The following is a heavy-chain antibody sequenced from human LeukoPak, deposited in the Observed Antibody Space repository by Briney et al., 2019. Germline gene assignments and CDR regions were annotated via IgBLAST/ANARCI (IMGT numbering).Heavy chain of an antibody. CDR1: GFTFSSYA. CDR2: ISGSGGST. J-gene: IGHJ1*01. CDR3: AKSESDYDRTVGLWAEYFQH. D-gene: IGHD3-22*01. V-gene: IGHV3-23*01. Sequence: GGSLRLSCAASGFTFSSYAMSWVRQAPGKGLEWVSAISGSGGSTYYADSVKGRFTISRDNSKNTLYLQMNSLRAEDTAVYYCAKSESDYDRTVGLWAEYFQHWGQGNLVTVSS.